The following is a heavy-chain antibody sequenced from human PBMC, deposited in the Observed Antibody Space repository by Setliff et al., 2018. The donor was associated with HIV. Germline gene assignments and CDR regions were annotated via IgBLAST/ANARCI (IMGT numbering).Heavy chain of an antibody. CDR1: GYTFTSYY. D-gene: IGHD3-3*01. CDR3: ARARKLRFLEWSLMDV. V-gene: IGHV1-46*01. CDR2: INPSGGAT. Sequence: ASVKVSCKASGYTFTSYYLHWVRQAPGQGLEWMGIINPSGGATSYAQKVQDRVTMTRDTSTSTVYMELSSLRAEDTAVYYCARARKLRFLEWSLMDVWGKGTTVTVSS. J-gene: IGHJ6*03.